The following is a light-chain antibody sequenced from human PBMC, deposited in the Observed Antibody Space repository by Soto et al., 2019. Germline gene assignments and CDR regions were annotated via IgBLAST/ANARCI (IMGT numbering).Light chain of an antibody. CDR2: DVN. Sequence: QSALTQPASVSGSPGQSITISCTGTSSDVGRYNLVSWYQQYPDKAPKLMIFDVNTRPSGVSNRFSGSKSGNTASLTISGLQAEDEADYYCSSYKSSSTLPYVFGTGTKLTVL. CDR3: SSYKSSSTLPYV. J-gene: IGLJ1*01. CDR1: SSDVGRYNL. V-gene: IGLV2-14*01.